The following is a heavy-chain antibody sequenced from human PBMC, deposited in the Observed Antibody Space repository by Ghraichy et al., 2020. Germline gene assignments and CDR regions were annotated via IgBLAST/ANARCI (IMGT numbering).Heavy chain of an antibody. CDR1: GYTFTGYY. V-gene: IGHV1-2*06. CDR3: ARKNYYDSSALDY. Sequence: ASVKVFCKASGYTFTGYYIHWVRQAPGQGLEWMGRINPKSGDTKYAQKFQGRVSMTRDTSINTAYMELSRLRYDETAVYYCARKNYYDSSALDYWGQGTPVTVSS. CDR2: INPKSGDT. D-gene: IGHD3-22*01. J-gene: IGHJ4*02.